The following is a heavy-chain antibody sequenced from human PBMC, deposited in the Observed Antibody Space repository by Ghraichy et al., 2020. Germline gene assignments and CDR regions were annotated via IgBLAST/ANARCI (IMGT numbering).Heavy chain of an antibody. D-gene: IGHD6-13*01. Sequence: GESLNISCAASGFTVTTYYMSWVRRAPGKGLEWVSVIYDTNRIYYGDSVKGRFTISRDNSNNALYLQMNSLRAEDTAVYYCTRSGTGIAALKEGLFDSWGQGTLVAVSS. J-gene: IGHJ4*02. CDR1: GFTVTTYY. CDR2: IYDTNRI. V-gene: IGHV3-53*01. CDR3: TRSGTGIAALKEGLFDS.